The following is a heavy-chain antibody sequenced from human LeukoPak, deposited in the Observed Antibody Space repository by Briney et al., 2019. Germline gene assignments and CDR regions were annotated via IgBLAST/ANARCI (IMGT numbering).Heavy chain of an antibody. V-gene: IGHV3-30*18. CDR2: ISYDGSNK. D-gene: IGHD1-1*01. CDR3: AKSLQTDYYYYYGMDV. J-gene: IGHJ6*02. Sequence: PGGSLRLSCAASGFTFSSYGMHWVRQAPGKGLEWVAVISYDGSNKYYADSVKGRTTISRDNSKNTLYLQMNSLRAEDTAVYYCAKSLQTDYYYYYGMDVWGQGTTVTVSS. CDR1: GFTFSSYG.